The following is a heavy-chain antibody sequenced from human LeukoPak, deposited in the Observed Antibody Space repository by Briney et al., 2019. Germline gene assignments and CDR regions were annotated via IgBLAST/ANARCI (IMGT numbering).Heavy chain of an antibody. D-gene: IGHD3-16*01. CDR1: GFTFSSYA. CDR2: IKQDGSEK. Sequence: GGSLRPSCAASGFTFSSYAMSWARQSPGKGLEWVANIKQDGSEKYYLDSVKGRFTISRDNAKNSVFLQMNSLRAEDTAVYYCASDGGPFDHWGQGTQVTVSS. V-gene: IGHV3-7*01. CDR3: ASDGGPFDH. J-gene: IGHJ4*02.